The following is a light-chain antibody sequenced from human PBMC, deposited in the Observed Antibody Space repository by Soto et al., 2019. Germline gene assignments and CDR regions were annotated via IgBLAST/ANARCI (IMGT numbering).Light chain of an antibody. CDR1: QSVSSSY. Sequence: EIVFTQSPGTLSLSPGERATLSCRASQSVSSSYLAWYQQKPGQAPRLLIYGASSRATGIPDRFSGSGSGTDFTLTISRLEPEDFAVYYCQQAGVTFGQGTRLEIK. J-gene: IGKJ5*01. CDR2: GAS. V-gene: IGKV3-20*01. CDR3: QQAGVT.